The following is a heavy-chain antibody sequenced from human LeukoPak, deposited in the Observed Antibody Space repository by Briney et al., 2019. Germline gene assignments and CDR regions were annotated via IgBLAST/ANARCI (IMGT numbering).Heavy chain of an antibody. CDR3: ARLSPRGPFDY. D-gene: IGHD3/OR15-3a*01. J-gene: IGHJ4*02. CDR2: ISSSSSTI. CDR1: GFTFSSYS. V-gene: IGHV3-48*01. Sequence: GGSLRLSCAASGFTFSSYSMNWVRQAPGKGLEWVSYISSSSSTIYYADSVKGRFTISRDTAKNSLYLQMNSLRAEDTAVYYCARLSPRGPFDYWGQGTLVTVSS.